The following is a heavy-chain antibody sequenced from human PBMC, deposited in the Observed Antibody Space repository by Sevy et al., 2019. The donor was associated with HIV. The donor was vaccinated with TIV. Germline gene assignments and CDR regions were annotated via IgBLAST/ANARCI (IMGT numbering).Heavy chain of an antibody. Sequence: GGSLRLSCAASGFTFSPYWMTWVRQAPGKGLEWVANIRPDGSDKYYVDSVKGRFTISRDNAKDSLYLQMNSLRADDTAMYYCARGVVFDCWGQGALVTVSS. CDR3: ARGVVFDC. V-gene: IGHV3-7*01. J-gene: IGHJ4*02. D-gene: IGHD2-21*01. CDR2: IRPDGSDK. CDR1: GFTFSPYW.